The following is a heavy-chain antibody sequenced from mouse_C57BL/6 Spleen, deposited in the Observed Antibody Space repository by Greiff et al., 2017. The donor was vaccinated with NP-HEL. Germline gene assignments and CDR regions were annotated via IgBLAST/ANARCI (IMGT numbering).Heavy chain of an antibody. CDR3: ARSRYYYSSTPFDY. D-gene: IGHD1-1*01. CDR1: GYTFTSYW. CDR2: IDPSDSYT. Sequence: QVQLKQPGAELVRPGTSVKLSCKASGYTFTSYWMPWVKQRPGQGLEWIGVIDPSDSYTNYNQKFKGKATLTVDTSSSTAYMQLSSLTSEDSAVYYCARSRYYYSSTPFDYWGQGTTLTVSS. J-gene: IGHJ2*01. V-gene: IGHV1-59*01.